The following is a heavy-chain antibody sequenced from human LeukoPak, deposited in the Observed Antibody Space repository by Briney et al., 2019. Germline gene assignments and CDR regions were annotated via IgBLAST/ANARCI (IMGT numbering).Heavy chain of an antibody. V-gene: IGHV4-34*01. D-gene: IGHD3-22*01. Sequence: SETLSLTCAVYGGSFSGYYWSWIRQPPGKGLEWIGEINHSGSTNYNPSLKSRVTISVDTSKNQFSLKLSSVTAADTAVYYCARLTLNYYYDSSGSFDYWGQGTLVTVSS. J-gene: IGHJ4*02. CDR2: INHSGST. CDR1: GGSFSGYY. CDR3: ARLTLNYYYDSSGSFDY.